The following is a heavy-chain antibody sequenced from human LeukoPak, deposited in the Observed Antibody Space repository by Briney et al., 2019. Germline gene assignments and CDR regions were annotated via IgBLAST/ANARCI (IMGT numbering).Heavy chain of an antibody. V-gene: IGHV3-30*18. CDR1: RFTFNNYG. CDR2: ISYDGRNI. D-gene: IGHD2-2*01. CDR3: AKGPLRGTAAAIDY. Sequence: GGSLRLSCAASRFTFNNYGMHWVRQAPGKGLEWVAVISYDGRNIHYPDSVKGRFTISRDISTDTLWLQMDSLRTEDTAVYYCAKGPLRGTAAAIDYWGQGTLVTVSS. J-gene: IGHJ4*02.